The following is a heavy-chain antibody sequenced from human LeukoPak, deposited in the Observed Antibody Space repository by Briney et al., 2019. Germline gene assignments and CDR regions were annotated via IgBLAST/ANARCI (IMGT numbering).Heavy chain of an antibody. CDR1: GFTFDDYA. J-gene: IGHJ4*02. Sequence: GGSLRLSCAASGFTFDDYAMHWVRQAPGKGLEWVSGISWNSGSIGYADSVKGRFTISRDNSKNTLYLQMNSLRAEDTAVYYCAKDVDYDWGQGTLVTVSS. D-gene: IGHD3-16*01. CDR3: AKDVDYD. V-gene: IGHV3-9*01. CDR2: ISWNSGSI.